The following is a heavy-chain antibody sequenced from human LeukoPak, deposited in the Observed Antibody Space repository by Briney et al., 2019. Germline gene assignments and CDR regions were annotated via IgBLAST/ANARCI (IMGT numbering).Heavy chain of an antibody. CDR3: ARDGYSSGWYVGDAFDI. Sequence: PGGSLRLSCAASGFTFSSYWMSWVRQAPGKGLEWVANIKQDGSEKYYVDSVKGRFTISRDNAKNSLYLQMNSLRAGDTAVCYCARDGYSSGWYVGDAFDIWGQGTMVTVSS. V-gene: IGHV3-7*01. J-gene: IGHJ3*02. D-gene: IGHD6-19*01. CDR1: GFTFSSYW. CDR2: IKQDGSEK.